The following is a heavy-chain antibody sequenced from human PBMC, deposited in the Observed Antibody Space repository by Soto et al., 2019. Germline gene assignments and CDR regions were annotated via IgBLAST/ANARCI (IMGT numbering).Heavy chain of an antibody. CDR1: GFTVSSNY. V-gene: IGHV3-53*01. Sequence: EVQLVESGGGLIQPGGSLRLSCAASGFTVSSNYMSWVRQAPGKGLEWVSVIYSGGSTYYADSVKGRFTISRDNSKNTLYLQMNSLRAEDTAVYYCAREEHIVVASRDFWFDPWGQGTLVTVSS. D-gene: IGHD2-21*01. CDR2: IYSGGST. CDR3: AREEHIVVASRDFWFDP. J-gene: IGHJ5*02.